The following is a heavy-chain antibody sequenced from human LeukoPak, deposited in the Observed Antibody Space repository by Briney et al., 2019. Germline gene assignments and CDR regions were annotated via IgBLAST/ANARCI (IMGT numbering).Heavy chain of an antibody. J-gene: IGHJ5*02. D-gene: IGHD3-3*01. CDR2: IYYSGST. V-gene: IGHV4-59*01. Sequence: SETLSLTCTVSGGSIGSYYWSWIRQPPGKGLEWIGYIYYSGSTNYNPSLKSRVTISVDTSKNQFSLKLSSVTAADTAVYYCARGKRRITIFGVANNWFDPWGQGTLVTVSS. CDR3: ARGKRRITIFGVANNWFDP. CDR1: GGSIGSYY.